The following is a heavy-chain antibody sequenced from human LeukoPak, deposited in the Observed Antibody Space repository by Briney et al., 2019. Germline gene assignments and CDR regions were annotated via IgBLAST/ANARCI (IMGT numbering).Heavy chain of an antibody. Sequence: PGGSLRLSCAASGFTFSDVSMNWVRQAPGGGLEWVSSISSSCTYIYYADSVKGRFTISRDNAKNSLYLKMDSLRAEDTAVYYGARASGYGSGDYWGQGTLVTVSS. D-gene: IGHD3-10*01. CDR2: ISSSCTYI. V-gene: IGHV3-21*01. CDR3: ARASGYGSGDY. J-gene: IGHJ4*02. CDR1: GFTFSDVS.